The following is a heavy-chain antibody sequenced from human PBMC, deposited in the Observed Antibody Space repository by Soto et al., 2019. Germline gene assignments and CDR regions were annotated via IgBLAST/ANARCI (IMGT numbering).Heavy chain of an antibody. CDR3: ARGIYRNPGRIYYYYYGMDV. CDR2: TYYRSKWYN. Sequence: PSETLLLTCAISGDRVPRNSPACNWIRQSPPRGLDWLGRTYYRSKWYNDYAVSVKSRLTINPDTSKNQFSLQLNSVTPEDTAVYYCARGIYRNPGRIYYYYYGMDVWGQGNTVIVS. CDR1: GDRVPRNSPA. D-gene: IGHD3-3*02. V-gene: IGHV6-1*01. J-gene: IGHJ6*02.